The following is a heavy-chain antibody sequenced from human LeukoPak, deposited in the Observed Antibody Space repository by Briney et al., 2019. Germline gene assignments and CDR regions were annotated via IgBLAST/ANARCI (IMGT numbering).Heavy chain of an antibody. CDR2: IDTNGGST. D-gene: IGHD2-2*01. J-gene: IGHJ4*02. CDR3: ARVGLSYDYGDC. V-gene: IGHV3-64*01. CDR1: GFTFSNYA. Sequence: PGGSLRLSCAASGFTFSNYAMHWVRQAPGKGLEYVSGIDTNGGSTYYANSVKGRFTISRDNSKNTLYLLMGSLRAEDMAVYYCARVGLSYDYGDCWGQGTLVTVSS.